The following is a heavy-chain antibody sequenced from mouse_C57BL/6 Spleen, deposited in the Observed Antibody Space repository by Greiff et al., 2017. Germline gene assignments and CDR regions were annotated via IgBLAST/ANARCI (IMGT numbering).Heavy chain of an antibody. CDR1: GYTFTSYW. D-gene: IGHD2-1*01. CDR2: IYPGSGST. Sequence: QVQLQQPGAELVKPGASVKMSCKASGYTFTSYWITWVKQRPGQGLEWIGDIYPGSGSTNYNEKFKSKATLTVDTSSSTAYMQLSSLTSEDSAVYYCARSGGNYDYWYFEVWGTGTTVTVSS. CDR3: ARSGGNYDYWYFEV. V-gene: IGHV1-55*01. J-gene: IGHJ1*03.